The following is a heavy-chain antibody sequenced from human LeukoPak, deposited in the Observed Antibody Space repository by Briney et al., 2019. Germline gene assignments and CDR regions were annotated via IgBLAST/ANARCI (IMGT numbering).Heavy chain of an antibody. D-gene: IGHD4-17*01. CDR1: GFTFSSYG. CDR3: AREPGDYRFYYYYYGMDV. CDR2: IWYDGSNK. V-gene: IGHV3-33*01. J-gene: IGHJ6*02. Sequence: PGGSLRLSCAASGFTFSSYGMHWVRQAPGKGLEWVAVIWYDGSNKYYADSVKGRFTISRDNSKNTLYLQMNSLRAEDTAVYYCAREPGDYRFYYYYYGMDVWGQGTTVTVSS.